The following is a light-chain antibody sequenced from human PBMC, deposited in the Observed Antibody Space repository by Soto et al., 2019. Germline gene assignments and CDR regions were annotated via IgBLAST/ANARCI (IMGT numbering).Light chain of an antibody. Sequence: DIQVTQSPSSLSASVGDRVNMTCRASQSISTYLNWYQHKVGKAPNLLIYSISTLHSGVPSRFSGSRSETDYTLTINSLQPEDSATYYCQQSYATAAWTFGQGTKVEIK. CDR2: SIS. V-gene: IGKV1-39*01. CDR1: QSISTY. J-gene: IGKJ1*01. CDR3: QQSYATAAWT.